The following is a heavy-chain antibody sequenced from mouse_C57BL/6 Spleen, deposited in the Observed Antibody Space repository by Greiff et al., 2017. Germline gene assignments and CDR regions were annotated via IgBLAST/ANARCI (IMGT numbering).Heavy chain of an antibody. D-gene: IGHD1-1*01. CDR1: GYTFTSYW. J-gene: IGHJ3*01. CDR3: ARDYYYGSSLFAY. V-gene: IGHV1-55*01. Sequence: QVQLKQPGAELVKPGASVKMSCKASGYTFTSYWITWVKQRPGQGLEWIGDIYPGSGSTNYNEKFKSKATLTVDTSSSTAYMQLSSLTSEDSAVYYCARDYYYGSSLFAYWGQGTLVTVSA. CDR2: IYPGSGST.